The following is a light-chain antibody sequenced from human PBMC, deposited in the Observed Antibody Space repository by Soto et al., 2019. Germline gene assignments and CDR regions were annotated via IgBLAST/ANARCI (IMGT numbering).Light chain of an antibody. CDR2: EGS. Sequence: QPVLTQPPSASGSPGQSVTISCTGTSSDVGHYNYVSWYQHHPGKAPKLMIYEGSKRPSGVPDRFSGSKSGNTASLTVSGLQAEDEADYYCSSYAGGKRVFGTGTKLTVL. J-gene: IGLJ1*01. CDR1: SSDVGHYNY. CDR3: SSYAGGKRV. V-gene: IGLV2-8*01.